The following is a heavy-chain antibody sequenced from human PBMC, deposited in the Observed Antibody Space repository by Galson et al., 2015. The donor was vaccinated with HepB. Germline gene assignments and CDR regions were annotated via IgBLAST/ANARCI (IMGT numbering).Heavy chain of an antibody. J-gene: IGHJ4*02. D-gene: IGHD1-14*01. Sequence: SLRLSCAASGFTFSSYAMHWVRQAPGKGLEWVAVISYDGSNKYYADSVKGRFTISRDNSKNTLYLQMNSLRAEDTAVYYCARDSAERASDFDYWGQGTLVTVSS. V-gene: IGHV3-30*04. CDR1: GFTFSSYA. CDR3: ARDSAERASDFDY. CDR2: ISYDGSNK.